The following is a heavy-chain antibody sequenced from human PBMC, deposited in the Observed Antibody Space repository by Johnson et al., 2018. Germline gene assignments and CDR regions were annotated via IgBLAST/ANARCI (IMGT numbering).Heavy chain of an antibody. CDR2: VNPSGGTT. CDR1: GYTFTSYY. Sequence: QVQLVESGAEVKKPGASVIISCKASGYTFTSYYIHWVRQAPGQGLEWMGIVNPSGGTTTYAQKFQGRVTMTRDTSTSTVYMELSSLRSEDTAMYYCARVGREYFGSGSADYYYDMDVWGKGTTVTVSS. V-gene: IGHV1-46*01. D-gene: IGHD3-10*01. J-gene: IGHJ6*03. CDR3: ARVGREYFGSGSADYYYDMDV.